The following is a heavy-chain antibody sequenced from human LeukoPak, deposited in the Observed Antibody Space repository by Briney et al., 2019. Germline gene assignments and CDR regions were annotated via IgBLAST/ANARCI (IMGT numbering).Heavy chain of an antibody. D-gene: IGHD4-17*01. Sequence: GGSLRLPCAASGFTFSMYWMHWVRQVPGKGLVWVARMDTDGNTINYADSVKGRFTISRDNAGDTLYLQMNNLRVEDTGLYYCATRPSGDYPYFDFWGQGTLVTVSS. CDR1: GFTFSMYW. CDR2: MDTDGNTI. V-gene: IGHV3-74*01. J-gene: IGHJ4*02. CDR3: ATRPSGDYPYFDF.